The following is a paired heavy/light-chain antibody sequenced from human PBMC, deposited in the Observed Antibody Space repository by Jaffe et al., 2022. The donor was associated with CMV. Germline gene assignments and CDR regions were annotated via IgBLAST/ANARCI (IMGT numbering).Light chain of an antibody. CDR1: NSNIAKNY. Sequence: QSVLTQPPSVSAAPGQRVTISCSGSNSNIAKNYVSWHQQLPGTAPKLLIYENNRRPSGIPDRFSGSTSGTSATLAITGLQSGDEGDYYCGTWDSSLSAWVFGGGTKLTVL. V-gene: IGLV1-51*02. CDR3: GTWDSSLSAWV. CDR2: ENN. J-gene: IGLJ3*02.
Heavy chain of an antibody. V-gene: IGHV3-13*04. J-gene: IGHJ6*01. CDR1: GFTLRNYD. Sequence: EVQVVESGGGSVQPGGSLRLSCTISGFTLRNYDMHWVRRASGKGLEWVSVIGAAGDTYYAASVKGRFTISRENAKNSVYLQMNSLIAGDTAVYYCTRVSPWDLFGMDVWGQGTTVTVSS. D-gene: IGHD1-26*01. CDR2: IGAAGDT. CDR3: TRVSPWDLFGMDV.